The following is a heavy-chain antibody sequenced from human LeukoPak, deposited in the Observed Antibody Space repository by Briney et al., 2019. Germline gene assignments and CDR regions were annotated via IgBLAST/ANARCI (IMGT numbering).Heavy chain of an antibody. CDR3: ARVRIAAAGASPFGFDY. J-gene: IGHJ4*02. Sequence: ASLKVSRKASGYTFTSYAMHWVRQAPGQRLERMGWINAGNGNTKYSQTFQGRVTITRDTSASTAYMELSSLRSEDTAVYYCARVRIAAAGASPFGFDYWGQGTLVTVSS. CDR1: GYTFTSYA. D-gene: IGHD6-13*01. V-gene: IGHV1-3*01. CDR2: INAGNGNT.